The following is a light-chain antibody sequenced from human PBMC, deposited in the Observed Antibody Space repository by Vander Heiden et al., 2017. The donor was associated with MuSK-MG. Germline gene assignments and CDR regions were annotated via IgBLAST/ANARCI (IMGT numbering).Light chain of an antibody. CDR3: QQYNSYSPYT. CDR1: QSISSW. CDR2: KAS. Sequence: DMHKTQSPFSLSASVGDRVTITCRASQSISSWLAWYQQKPGKAPKLLIYKASSLESGVPSRFSGSGSGTEFTLTISSRQPDDFATYYCQQYNSYSPYTFGQGTKLEIK. J-gene: IGKJ2*01. V-gene: IGKV1-5*03.